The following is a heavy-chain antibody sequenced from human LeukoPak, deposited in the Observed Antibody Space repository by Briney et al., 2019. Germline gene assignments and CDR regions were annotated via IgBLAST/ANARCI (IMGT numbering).Heavy chain of an antibody. CDR1: GGTFSSYA. CDR3: ACQIEVGATHRGFYYYMDV. D-gene: IGHD1-26*01. J-gene: IGHJ6*03. CDR2: IIPMFGTA. Sequence: SVKVSCKASGGTFSSYAISWVRQAPGQGLEWMGGIIPMFGTANYAQKIQGRVTITADKSTSTAYMELSSLRSEDTAVYYCACQIEVGATHRGFYYYMDVWGKGTTVTVSS. V-gene: IGHV1-69*06.